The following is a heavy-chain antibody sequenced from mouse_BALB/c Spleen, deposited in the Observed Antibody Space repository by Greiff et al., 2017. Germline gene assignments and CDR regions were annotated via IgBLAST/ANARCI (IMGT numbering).Heavy chain of an antibody. D-gene: IGHD2-14*01. J-gene: IGHJ4*01. V-gene: IGHV5-17*02. CDR1: GFTFSSFG. Sequence: EVQRVESGGGLVQPGGSRKLSCAASGFTFSSFGMHWVRQAPEKGLEWVAYISSGSSTIYYADTVKGRFTISRDNPKNTLFLQMTSLRSEDTAMYDSARGEGRREGSAMDDWGQGASVTVAS. CDR3: ARGEGRREGSAMDD. CDR2: ISSGSSTI.